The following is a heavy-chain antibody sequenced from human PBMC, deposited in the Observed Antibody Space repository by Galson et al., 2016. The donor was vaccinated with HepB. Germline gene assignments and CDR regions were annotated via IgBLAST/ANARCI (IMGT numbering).Heavy chain of an antibody. D-gene: IGHD1-26*01. Sequence: ETLSLTCNVSGGSISNRSYFWAWIRQPPGKSLEWIATIYYSGKTYYSPSLQSRVTISVDTSKNQFSLILTSMSAADTAVYYCANLQVGAITKGFEVWGQGTMVTVSS. CDR3: ANLQVGAITKGFEV. CDR1: GGSISNRSYF. CDR2: IYYSGKT. V-gene: IGHV4-39*01. J-gene: IGHJ3*01.